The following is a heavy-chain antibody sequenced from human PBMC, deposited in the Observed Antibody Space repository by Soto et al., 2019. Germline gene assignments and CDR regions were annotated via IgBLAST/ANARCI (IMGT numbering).Heavy chain of an antibody. CDR2: IYYSGST. CDR1: GGSISSGDYY. V-gene: IGHV4-30-4*01. CDR3: ARVGGFGATTIDY. J-gene: IGHJ4*02. D-gene: IGHD3-10*01. Sequence: QVQLQESGPGLVKPSQTLSLTCTVSGGSISSGDYYWSWIRQPPGKGLEWIGYIYYSGSTYYNPSLKGGVTISVDTSKNQFSRKLSSVTAADTAVYYCARVGGFGATTIDYWGQGTLVTVSS.